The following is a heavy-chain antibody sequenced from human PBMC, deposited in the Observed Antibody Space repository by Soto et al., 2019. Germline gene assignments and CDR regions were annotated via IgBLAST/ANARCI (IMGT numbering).Heavy chain of an antibody. Sequence: SGPTLVNATRTLTLTCTFSGFSLSTSGVGVGWIRQPPGKALEWLSLIYLDDDKRYSPSLKSRLTITKDTSKNQVVLTMTNMEPVDTATYYCPHRSPGVKAAVGTWRGGQETRVTVPS. CDR2: IYLDDDK. CDR1: GFSLSTSGVG. CDR3: PHRSPGVKAAVGTWR. D-gene: IGHD6-13*01. J-gene: IGHJ4*02. V-gene: IGHV2-5*02.